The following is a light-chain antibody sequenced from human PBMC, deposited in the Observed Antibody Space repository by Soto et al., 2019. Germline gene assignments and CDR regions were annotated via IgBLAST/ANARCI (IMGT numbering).Light chain of an antibody. V-gene: IGLV1-44*01. Sequence: QAVVTQPPSASGTPGQRVTISCSGSSSNIGSNTVHWYQQLPGTAPKLLIYSNNQRPSGVPDRFSGSKSGTSASLAISGLQSEDEADYYCAAWDDSLKGPVFGGGTKLTVL. CDR1: SSNIGSNT. CDR2: SNN. CDR3: AAWDDSLKGPV. J-gene: IGLJ3*02.